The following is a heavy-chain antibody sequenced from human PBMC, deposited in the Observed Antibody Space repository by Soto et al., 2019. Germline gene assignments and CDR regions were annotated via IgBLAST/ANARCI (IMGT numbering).Heavy chain of an antibody. Sequence: GGSLRLSCAASGFTFSSYGMHWVRQAPGKGLEWVAVISYDGSNKYYADSVKGRFTISRDNSKNTLYLQMNSLRAEDTAVYYCAKVGGRSSGYNYYYYGMDVWGQGTTVTVSS. J-gene: IGHJ6*02. V-gene: IGHV3-30*18. D-gene: IGHD6-19*01. CDR3: AKVGGRSSGYNYYYYGMDV. CDR2: ISYDGSNK. CDR1: GFTFSSYG.